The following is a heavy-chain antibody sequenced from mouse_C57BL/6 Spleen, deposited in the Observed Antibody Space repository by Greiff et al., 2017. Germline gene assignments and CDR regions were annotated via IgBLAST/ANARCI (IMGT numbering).Heavy chain of an antibody. CDR3: ARRIITTVVEGYFDV. V-gene: IGHV1-18*01. Sequence: VQLKESGPELVKPGASVKIPCKASGFTFTDYNMDWVNQSHGKRLEWIGDINPNNGGTIYNQKFKGKATLTVDKSSSTAYMELRSLTSEDTAVYYCARRIITTVVEGYFDVWGTGTTVTVSS. CDR1: GFTFTDYN. J-gene: IGHJ1*03. D-gene: IGHD1-1*01. CDR2: INPNNGGT.